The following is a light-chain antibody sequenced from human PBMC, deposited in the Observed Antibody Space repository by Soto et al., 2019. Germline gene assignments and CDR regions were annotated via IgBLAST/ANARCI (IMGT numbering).Light chain of an antibody. CDR3: QQYGSSRWT. CDR1: QSVSSNY. CDR2: DAS. Sequence: EIVLTQSPGTLSLSPGERATLSCRASQSVSSNYLAWYQQIPGQPPRLLISDASSRATGIPDRFSGTGSGTDFTLTISRLEPEDFAVYYCQQYGSSRWTFGQGTKVDI. J-gene: IGKJ1*01. V-gene: IGKV3-20*01.